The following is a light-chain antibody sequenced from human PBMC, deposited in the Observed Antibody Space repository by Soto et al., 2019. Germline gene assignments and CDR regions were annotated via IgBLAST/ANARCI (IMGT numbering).Light chain of an antibody. Sequence: QSVLTQPASVSGSPGQSITISCTGTSSDVGAYNYVSWYQQHPGKAPKLMIFEVTNRPSGISTRFSGSKSGYTASLTISGLQPEDEADYYCSSYTSDSTFLVFGGGTQLTVL. CDR1: SSDVGAYNY. J-gene: IGLJ7*01. V-gene: IGLV2-14*01. CDR3: SSYTSDSTFLV. CDR2: EVT.